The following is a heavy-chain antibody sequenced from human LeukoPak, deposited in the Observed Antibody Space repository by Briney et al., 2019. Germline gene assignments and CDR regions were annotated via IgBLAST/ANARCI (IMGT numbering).Heavy chain of an antibody. CDR3: AREASTYYYDSSGYYPNWFDP. D-gene: IGHD3-22*01. V-gene: IGHV4-59*01. CDR1: GGSISSYY. J-gene: IGHJ5*02. Sequence: SETLSLTCTVSGGSISSYYWSWIRQPPGKGLEWIGHIYYSGSTSYNPSLKSRITISVDPSKHQFSLRLSSVTAADPAVYYCAREASTYYYDSSGYYPNWFDPWGQGTLVTVSS. CDR2: IYYSGST.